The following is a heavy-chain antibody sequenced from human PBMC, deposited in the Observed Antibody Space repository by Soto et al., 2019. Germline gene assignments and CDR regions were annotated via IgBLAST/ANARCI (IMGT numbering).Heavy chain of an antibody. CDR2: INGDGSST. CDR3: ARGLEEWGNPTVI. D-gene: IGHD3-16*01. Sequence: EVQLVESGGGLVQPGGSLRLSCAASGFTFSSHWMHWVRQAPGKGLVWVSRINGDGSSTTYADSVKGRFTISRDDAKSTLYLQMNSLRAEAPAVYYCARGLEEWGNPTVIWGQGTLVTVSS. CDR1: GFTFSSHW. V-gene: IGHV3-74*01. J-gene: IGHJ3*02.